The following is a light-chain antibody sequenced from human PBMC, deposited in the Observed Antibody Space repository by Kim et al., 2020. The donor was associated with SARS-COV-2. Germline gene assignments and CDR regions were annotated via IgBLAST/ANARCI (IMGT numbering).Light chain of an antibody. Sequence: DIQMTQYPSTLSASVGDTVSITCRASQYLATWVAWYQQKPGMAPKVLMYDASKLKSGVPSRFSGSGSGTEFTLTITSLQPDDFATYDCQQYKRDPYTFSQGTKLEI. CDR2: DAS. J-gene: IGKJ2*01. CDR3: QQYKRDPYT. CDR1: QYLATW. V-gene: IGKV1-5*01.